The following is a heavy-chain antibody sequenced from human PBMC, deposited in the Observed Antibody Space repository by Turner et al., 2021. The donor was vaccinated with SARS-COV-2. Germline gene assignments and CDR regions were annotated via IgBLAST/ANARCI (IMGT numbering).Heavy chain of an antibody. J-gene: IGHJ5*02. Sequence: QVQLVESGGGVVQPGRSLRLSCAASGFTFSTYAMQWVRLAPGKGLEWVAVISYDGSYKYYADSVKGRFTISRDNSKNTLYLQMNSLRAEDTAVYYCARARNYSSSWYGVDVPFDPWGQGTLVTVSS. V-gene: IGHV3-30-3*01. D-gene: IGHD6-13*01. CDR1: GFTFSTYA. CDR2: ISYDGSYK. CDR3: ARARNYSSSWYGVDVPFDP.